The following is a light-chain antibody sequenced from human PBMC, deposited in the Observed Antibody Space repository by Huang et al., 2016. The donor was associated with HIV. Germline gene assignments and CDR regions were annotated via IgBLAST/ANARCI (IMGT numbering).Light chain of an antibody. J-gene: IGKJ2*01. CDR2: TAS. Sequence: AIQMTQSPPSLSASVGDRVIITCRASQDIRSDLGWYQQKPGKAPKLLLYTASNLQNGVPSRFSGSGSGTDYTLTISSLQPEDFATYYCLQNYNYPYTFGQGTKLEIK. CDR3: LQNYNYPYT. V-gene: IGKV1-6*01. CDR1: QDIRSD.